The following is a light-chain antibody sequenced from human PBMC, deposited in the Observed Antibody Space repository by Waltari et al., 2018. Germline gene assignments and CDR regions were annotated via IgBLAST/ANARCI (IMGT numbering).Light chain of an antibody. CDR1: RQAAWASES. Sequence: QSAPTQPASAAGSPGPAITHPFHGLRQAAWASESSPWHQHHPDKAPQIIIYDVTHRPSGVSDRFSASKSGNTASLTISRLQPEDEADYYCSSHTLDGLVLFGGGTRLTVL. CDR2: DVT. CDR3: SSHTLDGLVL. V-gene: IGLV2-14*03. J-gene: IGLJ2*01.